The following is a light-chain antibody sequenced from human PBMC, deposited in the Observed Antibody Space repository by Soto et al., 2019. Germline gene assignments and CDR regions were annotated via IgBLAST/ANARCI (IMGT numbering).Light chain of an antibody. CDR1: QSVTTN. V-gene: IGKV3-15*01. J-gene: IGKJ4*01. CDR2: GAS. Sequence: EIVMTQSPVTLSVSQRERATLSCRASQSVTTNLAWYQQKPGQAPRLLIHGASTRATGISDRLSASGSGTEFTLTISSLQSEDFAVYYCQQYNDWPITFGGGTKVEIK. CDR3: QQYNDWPIT.